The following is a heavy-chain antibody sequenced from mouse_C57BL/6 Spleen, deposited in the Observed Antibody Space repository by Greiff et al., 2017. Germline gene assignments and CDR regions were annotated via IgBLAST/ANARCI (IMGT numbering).Heavy chain of an antibody. CDR1: GYTFTSYW. CDR2: IDPSDSET. Sequence: QVQLQQPGAELVRPGSSVKLSCKASGYTFTSYWMPWVKQRPIQGLEWIGNIDPSDSETHYNQKFKDKATLTVDKSSSTAYMQLSSLTSEDSAVYYCARPEGGADWDVEGWGTGTTVTVAS. CDR3: ARPEGGADWDVEG. J-gene: IGHJ1*03. V-gene: IGHV1-52*01.